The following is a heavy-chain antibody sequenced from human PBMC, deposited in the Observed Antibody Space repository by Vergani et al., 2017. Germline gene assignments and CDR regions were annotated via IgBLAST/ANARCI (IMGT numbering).Heavy chain of an antibody. CDR3: ARYCGGDCPIAPGNWFDP. Sequence: QVQLVQSGAEVKKPGSSVKVSCKASVGTFSSYAISWVRQAPGQGLEWMGRIIPILGIANYAQKFQGRVTITADKSTSTAYMELSSLRSEDTAVYYCARYCGGDCPIAPGNWFDPWGQGTLVTVSS. J-gene: IGHJ5*02. CDR2: IIPILGIA. D-gene: IGHD2-21*01. CDR1: VGTFSSYA. V-gene: IGHV1-69*04.